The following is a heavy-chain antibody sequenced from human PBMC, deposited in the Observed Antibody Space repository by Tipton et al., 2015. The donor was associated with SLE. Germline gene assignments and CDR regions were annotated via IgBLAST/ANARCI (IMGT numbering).Heavy chain of an antibody. Sequence: SLRLSCAASGFIFDDYAMNWVRQAPGKGLEWVSGISWNSGTIGYADSVKGRFTISRDNANNSLYLQMNSLRAEDTALYYCAKGSTLNDYFHMDVWGQGTTVTVS. J-gene: IGHJ6*02. CDR2: ISWNSGTI. CDR1: GFIFDDYA. D-gene: IGHD3-16*01. CDR3: AKGSTLNDYFHMDV. V-gene: IGHV3-9*01.